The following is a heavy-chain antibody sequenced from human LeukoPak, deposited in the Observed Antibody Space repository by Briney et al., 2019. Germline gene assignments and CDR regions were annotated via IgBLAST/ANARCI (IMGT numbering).Heavy chain of an antibody. J-gene: IGHJ4*02. CDR1: GYTFTGYY. D-gene: IGHD3-10*01. V-gene: IGHV1-2*02. CDR2: INPNSGGT. Sequence: APVKVSCKASGYTFTGYYMHWVRQAPGQGLEWMGWINPNSGGTNYAQKFQGRVTMTRDTSISTAYMELSRLRSDDTAVYYCARPYYYGSGSYYYWGQGTLVTVSS. CDR3: ARPYYYGSGSYYY.